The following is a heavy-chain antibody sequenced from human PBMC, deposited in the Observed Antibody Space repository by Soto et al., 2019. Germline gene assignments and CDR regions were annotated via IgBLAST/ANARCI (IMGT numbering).Heavy chain of an antibody. CDR2: ISYDGSNK. CDR3: ARDLEVAVAGA. CDR1: GFTLSSYA. Sequence: QVQLVESGGGVVQPGRSLRLSCAASGFTLSSYAMHWVRQAPGKGLEWVAVISYDGSNKYYADSVKGRFTISRDNSKNTLYLQMNSLRAEDTAVYYCARDLEVAVAGAWGQGTLVTVSS. D-gene: IGHD6-19*01. V-gene: IGHV3-30-3*01. J-gene: IGHJ5*02.